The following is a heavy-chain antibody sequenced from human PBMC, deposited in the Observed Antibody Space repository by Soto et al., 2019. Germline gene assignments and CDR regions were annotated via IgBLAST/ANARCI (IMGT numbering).Heavy chain of an antibody. Sequence: QVQLVESGGGVVQPGRSLRLSCAASGFTFSSYGMHWVRQAPGKGLEWVAVIWYDGSNKYYADSVKGRFTISRDNSKNTLYLQMNSLRAEDTAGYYCARVAVAGTFDYLGQGTLVTVSS. CDR2: IWYDGSNK. CDR3: ARVAVAGTFDY. J-gene: IGHJ4*02. V-gene: IGHV3-33*01. CDR1: GFTFSSYG. D-gene: IGHD6-19*01.